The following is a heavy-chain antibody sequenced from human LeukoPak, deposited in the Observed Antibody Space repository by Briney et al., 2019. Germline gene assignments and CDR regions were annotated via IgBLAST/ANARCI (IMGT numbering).Heavy chain of an antibody. V-gene: IGHV4-4*02. Sequence: SETLSLTCAVSGGSISSSNWWSWVRQPPGKGLEWIGEIYHSGSTNYNPSLKSRVTISVDKSKNQFSLKLSSVTAADTAVYYSARDVAEGMYYFDYWGQGTLVTVSS. CDR1: GGSISSSNW. D-gene: IGHD6-19*01. CDR3: ARDVAEGMYYFDY. CDR2: IYHSGST. J-gene: IGHJ4*02.